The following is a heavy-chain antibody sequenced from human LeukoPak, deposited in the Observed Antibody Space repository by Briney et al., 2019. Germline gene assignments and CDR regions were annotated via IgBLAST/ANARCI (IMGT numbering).Heavy chain of an antibody. V-gene: IGHV4-34*01. CDR2: INHSGST. CDR1: GGSFIGYY. Sequence: SETLSLTCAVYGGSFIGYYWSWIRQPPGKGLEWIGEINHSGSTNYNPSLKSRVTISVDTSKNQFSLKLSSVTAADIAVYYCARSGPDTIFGVVIPFDYWGQGTLVTVSS. J-gene: IGHJ4*02. D-gene: IGHD3-3*01. CDR3: ARSGPDTIFGVVIPFDY.